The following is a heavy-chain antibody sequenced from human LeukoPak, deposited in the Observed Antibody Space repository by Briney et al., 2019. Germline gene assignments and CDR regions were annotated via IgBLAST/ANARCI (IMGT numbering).Heavy chain of an antibody. V-gene: IGHV3-30-3*01. CDR2: ISYDGGNK. CDR3: AREYSSGYYRTFAF. CDR1: GFIFSTYY. D-gene: IGHD3-22*01. J-gene: IGHJ4*02. Sequence: GGSLRLSCAASGFIFSTYYMHWVRQAPGKGLEWVTIISYDGGNKYYADSVKGRFTISRDNSKDTLFLQMHSLRADDTAVYFCAREYSSGYYRTFAFWGQGTLVTVSS.